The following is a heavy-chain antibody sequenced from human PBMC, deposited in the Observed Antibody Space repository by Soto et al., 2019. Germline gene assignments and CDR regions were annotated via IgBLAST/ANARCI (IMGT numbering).Heavy chain of an antibody. CDR1: GFTFDDYA. CDR2: ISWNSGSI. J-gene: IGHJ4*02. Sequence: ESGGGLVQPGRSLRLSCAASGFTFDDYAMHWVRQAPGKGLEWVSGISWNSGSIGYADSVKGRFTISRDNAKNSLYLQMNSLRAEDTALYYCAKDMRRGRITIFGVAHDYWGQGTLVTVSS. V-gene: IGHV3-9*01. D-gene: IGHD3-3*01. CDR3: AKDMRRGRITIFGVAHDY.